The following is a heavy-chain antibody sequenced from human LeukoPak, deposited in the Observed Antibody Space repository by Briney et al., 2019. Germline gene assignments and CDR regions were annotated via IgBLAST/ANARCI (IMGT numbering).Heavy chain of an antibody. CDR1: GFTFSNYV. CDR3: ARDLKDSNDY. CDR2: VSGSGGRGAT. J-gene: IGHJ4*02. D-gene: IGHD6-13*01. V-gene: IGHV3-23*01. Sequence: GGSLRLSCSGSGFTFSNYVMSWVRQAPGKGLEWVSCVSGSGGRGATYYTDSVKGRFTISRDNAKNTMYLQMNSLRAEDTAMYYCARDLKDSNDYWGQGTLVTVSS.